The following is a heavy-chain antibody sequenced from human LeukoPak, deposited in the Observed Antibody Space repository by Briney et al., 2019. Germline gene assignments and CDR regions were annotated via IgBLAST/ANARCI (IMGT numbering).Heavy chain of an antibody. Sequence: PGGSLRLSCAVSGFTFSSSAMNWVRQAPGKGLEWVSSTTSGSTYMFYADAVKGRFTISRDDAKNSLHLQMNDLRAEDTAVYYCATEVRAVQDLYYWGQGTLVTVSS. J-gene: IGHJ4*02. CDR1: GFTFSSSA. CDR3: ATEVRAVQDLYY. CDR2: TTSGSTYM. V-gene: IGHV3-21*01. D-gene: IGHD3-10*01.